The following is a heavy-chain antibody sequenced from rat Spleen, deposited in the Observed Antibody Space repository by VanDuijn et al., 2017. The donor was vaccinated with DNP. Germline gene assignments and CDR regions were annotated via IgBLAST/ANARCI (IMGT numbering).Heavy chain of an antibody. V-gene: IGHV3-1*01. CDR1: GYSITSNY. D-gene: IGHD4-3*01. CDR2: INYSGTT. J-gene: IGHJ3*01. Sequence: EVQFQESGPGLVKSSQSLSLTCSVTGYSITSNYWAWIRKFPGNKMEWMGYINYSGTTAYNPSLRSRISITIDTSKNQFFLQMNSVTTEDTATYYCAKDTTRSNSGAFAYWGQGTLVTVSS. CDR3: AKDTTRSNSGAFAY.